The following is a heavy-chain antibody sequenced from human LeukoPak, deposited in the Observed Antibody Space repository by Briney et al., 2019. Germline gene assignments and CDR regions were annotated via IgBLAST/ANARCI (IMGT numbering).Heavy chain of an antibody. V-gene: IGHV4-39*07. D-gene: IGHD2-2*01. Sequence: KASETLSLTCTVSGGSISSSSYYWDWIRQPPGKGLVWIGTIYYSGTTYYNPSLKGRVTMSVDTSMNQFSLKLTSVTAADTAVYYCARGFCGSASCYLADYWGQGTLVTVSS. CDR1: GGSISSSSYY. CDR3: ARGFCGSASCYLADY. CDR2: IYYSGTT. J-gene: IGHJ4*02.